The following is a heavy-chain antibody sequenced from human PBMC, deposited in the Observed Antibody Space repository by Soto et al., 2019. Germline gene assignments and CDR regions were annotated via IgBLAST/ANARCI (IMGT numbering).Heavy chain of an antibody. Sequence: SQTLSLTCAITGDSVSSNSAGLSLVRQSPSRGLEWLGRTYYRSKWYYEYAVSVRGRITINPDTSKNQYSLQLNSVTPGDTAVYFCARGEQYSGRIFDYWGQGTLVTVSS. V-gene: IGHV6-1*01. CDR2: TYYRSKWYY. J-gene: IGHJ4*01. D-gene: IGHD1-26*01. CDR3: ARGEQYSGRIFDY. CDR1: GDSVSSNSAG.